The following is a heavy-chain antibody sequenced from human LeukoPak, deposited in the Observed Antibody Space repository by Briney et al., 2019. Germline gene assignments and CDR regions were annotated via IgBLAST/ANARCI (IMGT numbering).Heavy chain of an antibody. CDR3: ARVLVEGSGSYWYYFDQ. CDR1: GFTFSSYW. V-gene: IGHV3-7*03. CDR2: IKQDGSKK. D-gene: IGHD3-10*01. J-gene: IGHJ4*02. Sequence: GGSLRLSCAASGFTFSSYWMSWVRQAPGKGLEWVANIKQDGSKKYYVDSVKGRFTISRDNGKNSLYLQMNSLRAEDTAVYYCARVLVEGSGSYWYYFDQWGQGTLVTVSS.